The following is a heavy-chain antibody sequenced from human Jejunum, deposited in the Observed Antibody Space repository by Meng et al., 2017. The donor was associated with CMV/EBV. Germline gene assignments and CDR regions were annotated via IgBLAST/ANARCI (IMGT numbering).Heavy chain of an antibody. CDR3: ARVMVPASISPFLDY. CDR1: FTFSSYA. J-gene: IGHJ4*02. Sequence: FTFSSYAMHWVRQATGKALEWVSLISYDGSKKYYAEDVKGRFTVSRENSKNTLYLQMNSLKGEDSAVYYCARVMVPASISPFLDYWGQGALVTVSS. D-gene: IGHD2-2*01. V-gene: IGHV3-30-3*01. CDR2: ISYDGSKK.